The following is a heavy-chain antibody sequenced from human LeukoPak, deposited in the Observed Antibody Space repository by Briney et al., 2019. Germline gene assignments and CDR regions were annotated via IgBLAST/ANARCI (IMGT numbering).Heavy chain of an antibody. Sequence: SETLSLTCAVYGGSFSGYYWSWIRQPPGKGLEWIGEINHSGSTNYNPSLKSRVTISVDTSKNQFSLKLSSVTAADTAVYYCARDLRDYYGSGSQFDPWGQGTLVTVSS. CDR3: ARDLRDYYGSGSQFDP. J-gene: IGHJ5*02. V-gene: IGHV4-34*01. CDR1: GGSFSGYY. CDR2: INHSGST. D-gene: IGHD3-10*01.